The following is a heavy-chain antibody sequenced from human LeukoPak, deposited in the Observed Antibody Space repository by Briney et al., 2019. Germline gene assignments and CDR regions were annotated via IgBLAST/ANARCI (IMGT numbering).Heavy chain of an antibody. J-gene: IGHJ4*02. V-gene: IGHV3-66*01. Sequence: GGSLRLSCAAPGFTVSSNYMSWVRQAPGKGLEWVSVIYSGGSTYYADSVKGRFTISRDNSKNTLYLQMNSLRAEDTAVYYCASRTRYSSSDTLDYWGQGTLVTVSS. D-gene: IGHD6-13*01. CDR2: IYSGGST. CDR3: ASRTRYSSSDTLDY. CDR1: GFTVSSNY.